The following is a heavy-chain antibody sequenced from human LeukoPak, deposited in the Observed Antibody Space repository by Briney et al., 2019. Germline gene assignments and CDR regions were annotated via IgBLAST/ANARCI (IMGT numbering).Heavy chain of an antibody. CDR1: GVSLTTGGMN. J-gene: IGHJ4*02. CDR3: ANRASEDLEY. V-gene: IGHV2-5*02. CDR2: IYWDDEK. Sequence: SGPTLVKPPQTLTLSCTLFGVSLTTGGMNVAWIRQPPGQALEWLAVIYWDDEKRYRPSVKRRLTITQDISRNQVVLTMANMDPVDTATYYCANRASEDLEYWGPGTLVTVSS.